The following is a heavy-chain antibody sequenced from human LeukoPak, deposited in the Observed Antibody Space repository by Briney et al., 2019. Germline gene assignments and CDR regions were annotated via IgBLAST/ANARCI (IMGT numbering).Heavy chain of an antibody. V-gene: IGHV3-30*02. CDR1: GFTFSSYG. CDR2: IRYDGSNK. Sequence: GGSLRLSCAASGFTFSSYGMHWVRQAPGKGLEWVAFIRYDGSNKYYADSVKGRFTISRDNSKNTLYLQMNSLRAEDTAVYYCVLFGVVIRPFDYWGQGTLVTVSS. D-gene: IGHD3-3*01. CDR3: VLFGVVIRPFDY. J-gene: IGHJ4*02.